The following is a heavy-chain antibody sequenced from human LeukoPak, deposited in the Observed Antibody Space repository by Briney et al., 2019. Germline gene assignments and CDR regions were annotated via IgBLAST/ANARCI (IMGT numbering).Heavy chain of an antibody. CDR3: ATGRGDYYYFMDV. CDR1: GGTFSSYA. Sequence: ASVKVSCKASGGTFSSYAISWVRQAPGQGLEWMGGIIPIFGTANYAQKFQGRVTITADKSTSTAYMELSSLRSEGTALYFCATGRGDYYYFMDVWGKGTTVIVSS. CDR2: IIPIFGTA. J-gene: IGHJ6*03. D-gene: IGHD3-10*01. V-gene: IGHV1-69*06.